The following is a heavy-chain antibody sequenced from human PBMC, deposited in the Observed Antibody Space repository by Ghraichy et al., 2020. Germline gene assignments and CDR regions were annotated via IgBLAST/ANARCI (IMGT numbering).Heavy chain of an antibody. CDR2: ISGGGGNT. Sequence: GGSLRLSCAASGFTFSTYAMSWVRQAPGKGLEWVSGISGGGGNTYYADSLKGRFTISRDNSKNTLYVQMNSLRAEDTAIYYCAKASDSWNYEDHFDYWGQGTLVTVSS. CDR3: AKASDSWNYEDHFDY. V-gene: IGHV3-23*01. D-gene: IGHD1-7*01. CDR1: GFTFSTYA. J-gene: IGHJ4*02.